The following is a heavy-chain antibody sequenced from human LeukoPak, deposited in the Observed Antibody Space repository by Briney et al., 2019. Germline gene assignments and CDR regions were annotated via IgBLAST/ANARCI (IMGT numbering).Heavy chain of an antibody. J-gene: IGHJ3*02. CDR3: ARDSGTTSDAFDI. Sequence: SETLSLTCTVSGGSISSYYWSWIRQPPGKGLEWIGYIYYSGGTNYNPSLKSRVTISVDTSKNQFSLKLSSVTAADTAVYYCARDSGTTSDAFDIWGQGTMVTVSS. CDR1: GGSISSYY. CDR2: IYYSGGT. D-gene: IGHD1-7*01. V-gene: IGHV4-59*01.